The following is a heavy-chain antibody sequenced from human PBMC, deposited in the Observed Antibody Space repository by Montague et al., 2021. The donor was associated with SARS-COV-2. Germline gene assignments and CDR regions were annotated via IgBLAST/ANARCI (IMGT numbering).Heavy chain of an antibody. Sequence: SETLSLTCAVHGGSFSTYSWNWIRQPPGKGLEWIGEIHHGGSTNYNPSLKSRVTISADTSKNQFSLKLTSVAAADTAVYYCARLGDGVVPSPILGVGPYYSYPCMAVWGRGTTVPVSS. D-gene: IGHD3-10*01. V-gene: IGHV4-34*01. CDR3: ARLGDGVVPSPILGVGPYYSYPCMAV. J-gene: IGHJ6*01. CDR1: GGSFSTYS. CDR2: IHHGGST.